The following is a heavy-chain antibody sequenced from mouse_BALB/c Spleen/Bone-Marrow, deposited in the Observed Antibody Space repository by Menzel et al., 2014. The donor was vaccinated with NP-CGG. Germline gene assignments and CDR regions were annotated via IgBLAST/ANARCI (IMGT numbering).Heavy chain of an antibody. J-gene: IGHJ3*01. CDR2: IDPANGNT. D-gene: IGHD2-3*01. Sequence: EVQVVESGAEPVKPGASVKLSCTASGFNIKDTYMHWVKQRPEQGLEWIGRIDPANGNTKYDPKFQGKATITADTSSNTAYLQLSSLTSEDTAVYYCARRGDGYYAWFAYWDQGTLVTVST. CDR3: ARRGDGYYAWFAY. V-gene: IGHV14-3*02. CDR1: GFNIKDTY.